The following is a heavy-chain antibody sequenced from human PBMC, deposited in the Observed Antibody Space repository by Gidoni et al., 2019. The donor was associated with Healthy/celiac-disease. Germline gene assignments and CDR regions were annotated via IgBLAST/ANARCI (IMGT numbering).Heavy chain of an antibody. CDR2: IIPILGIA. D-gene: IGHD6-13*01. J-gene: IGHJ6*02. CDR1: GGTFSSYA. Sequence: QVQLVQSGAEVKKPGSSVKVSCKASGGTFSSYAISWVRQAPGQGLEWMGRIIPILGIANYAQKFQGRVTITADKSTSTAYMELSSLRSEDTAVYYCAAAGTDYYYGMDVWGQGTTVTVSS. CDR3: AAAGTDYYYGMDV. V-gene: IGHV1-69*04.